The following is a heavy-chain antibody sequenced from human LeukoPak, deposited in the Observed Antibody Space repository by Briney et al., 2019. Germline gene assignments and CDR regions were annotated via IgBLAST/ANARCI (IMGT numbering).Heavy chain of an antibody. Sequence: SETLSLTCAVSGGSFSGYYWTWIRQPPGKGLEWIGEINHSGNANYSPSLKSRVTISLDMSENHFSLKLTSVTAADTAVYYCARGHTSDSGSYYLAYYFDYWGQGTLVTVSS. D-gene: IGHD1-26*01. CDR2: INHSGNA. CDR3: ARGHTSDSGSYYLAYYFDY. V-gene: IGHV4-34*01. J-gene: IGHJ4*02. CDR1: GGSFSGYY.